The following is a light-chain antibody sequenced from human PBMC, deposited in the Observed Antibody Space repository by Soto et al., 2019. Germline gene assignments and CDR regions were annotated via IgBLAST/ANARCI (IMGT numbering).Light chain of an antibody. CDR3: RSYTSSSTLV. CDR1: SSDVGYYNY. J-gene: IGLJ1*01. CDR2: DVR. Sequence: QSALTQPASVSGSPGQSITISCTGTSSDVGYYNYVSWYQQHPGKAPKLMIYDVRYRPSGVSDRFSGSKSGNTASLTLSGLQLEVEDDYICRSYTSSSTLVFGTGTKLTVL. V-gene: IGLV2-14*03.